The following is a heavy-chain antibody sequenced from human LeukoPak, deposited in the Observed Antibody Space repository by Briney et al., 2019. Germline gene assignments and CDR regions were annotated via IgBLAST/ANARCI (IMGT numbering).Heavy chain of an antibody. CDR3: ARKDYSSSSWQPFDY. Sequence: ASGTLSLTCAVSGGSISSSNWWSWVRQPPGKGLEWIGEIYHSGSTNYNPSLKSRVTISVDKSKNQFSLKLTSVTAADTAVYYCARKDYSSSSWQPFDYWGQGTLVTVSS. D-gene: IGHD6-13*01. CDR1: GGSISSSNW. CDR2: IYHSGST. V-gene: IGHV4-4*02. J-gene: IGHJ4*02.